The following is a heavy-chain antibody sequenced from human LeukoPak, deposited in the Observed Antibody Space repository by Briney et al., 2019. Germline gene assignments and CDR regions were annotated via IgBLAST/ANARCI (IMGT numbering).Heavy chain of an antibody. V-gene: IGHV4-59*01. CDR2: IYYSGST. Sequence: PSETLSLTCTVSGGSISSYYWSWIRQPPGKGLEWIGYIYYSGSTNYNPSLKSRVTMSVDKSKNQISLKLSSVTAADTAVYYCARGVSRGYSYGRYYMDVWGKGTTVTVSS. CDR1: GGSISSYY. D-gene: IGHD5-18*01. CDR3: ARGVSRGYSYGRYYMDV. J-gene: IGHJ6*03.